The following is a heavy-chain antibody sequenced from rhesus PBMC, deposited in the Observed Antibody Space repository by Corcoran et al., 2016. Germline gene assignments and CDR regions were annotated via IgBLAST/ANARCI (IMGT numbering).Heavy chain of an antibody. CDR1: GGSISDSYY. CDR3: ARDGETLVDPFDY. Sequence: QVQLQESGPGLVKPSETLSLTCTVSGGSISDSYYWNWIRQPPGKGLEWMGRIYGSGGNTTYHPPLKSRVTISKDTSKNQFSRKLNSVTAADTAVYYCARDGETLVDPFDYWGQGVLVTVSS. J-gene: IGHJ4*01. V-gene: IGHV4S7*01. D-gene: IGHD4-4*01. CDR2: IYGSGGNT.